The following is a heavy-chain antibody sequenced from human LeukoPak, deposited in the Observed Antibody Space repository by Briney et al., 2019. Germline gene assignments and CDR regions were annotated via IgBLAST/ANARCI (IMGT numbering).Heavy chain of an antibody. Sequence: GGSLRLSCAASGFTFSSHSMNWVRQAPGKGLEWVSSISSSSSYIYYADSVKGRFTISRDNAKNSLYLQMNSLRAEDTAVYYCARAGITIFGVVTSWGQGTLVTVSS. D-gene: IGHD3-3*01. CDR3: ARAGITIFGVVTS. J-gene: IGHJ5*02. CDR1: GFTFSSHS. CDR2: ISSSSSYI. V-gene: IGHV3-21*06.